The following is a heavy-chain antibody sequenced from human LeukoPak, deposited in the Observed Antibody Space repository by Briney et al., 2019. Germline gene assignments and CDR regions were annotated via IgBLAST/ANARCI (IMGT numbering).Heavy chain of an antibody. CDR3: AKDRLSSGWYPDY. J-gene: IGHJ4*02. CDR2: ISYGGSNK. D-gene: IGHD6-19*01. CDR1: GFTFSSYG. V-gene: IGHV3-30*18. Sequence: GGSLRLSCAASGFTFSSYGMHWVRQAPGKGLEWVAVISYGGSNKYYADTVKGRFTISRDNSKNTLYLQMNSLRAEDTAVYYCAKDRLSSGWYPDYWGQGTLVTVSS.